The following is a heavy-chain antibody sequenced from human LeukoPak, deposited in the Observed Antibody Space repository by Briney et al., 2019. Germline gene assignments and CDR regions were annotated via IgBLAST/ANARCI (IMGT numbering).Heavy chain of an antibody. V-gene: IGHV3-23*01. CDR3: ARHSRGRWYVFDY. CDR2: ISGSGGNT. CDR1: GFTFSSYA. J-gene: IGHJ4*02. Sequence: PGGSLRLSCAASGFTFSSYATSWVRQAPGKGLEWVSGISGSGGNTYYADSVKGRFTISRDNSNNTLYLQINSLRAEDTAVYYCARHSRGRWYVFDYWGQGTLVTVSS. D-gene: IGHD6-13*01.